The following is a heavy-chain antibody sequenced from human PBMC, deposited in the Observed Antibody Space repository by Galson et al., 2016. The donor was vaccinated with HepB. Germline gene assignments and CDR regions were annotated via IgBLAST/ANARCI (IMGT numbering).Heavy chain of an antibody. J-gene: IGHJ5*02. D-gene: IGHD2-8*01. Sequence: SLRLSCAVSGFSFSRHWMGWVRQAPGKGLEWVAMTNKDGSDKYYVDSVKGRFTVSRDNAENLLYLQMSSLRAEDAAVYYCARDVGYYTFDPWGQGTLVTVSS. CDR3: ARDVGYYTFDP. V-gene: IGHV3-7*03. CDR2: TNKDGSDK. CDR1: GFSFSRHW.